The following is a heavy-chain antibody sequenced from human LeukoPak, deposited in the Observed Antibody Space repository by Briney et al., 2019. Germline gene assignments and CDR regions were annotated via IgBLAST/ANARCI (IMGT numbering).Heavy chain of an antibody. D-gene: IGHD4-11*01. CDR2: IYYSGST. CDR1: GGSINNYY. Sequence: PSETLSLTCTVSGGSINNYYWSWIRQSPGKGLEWIGHIYYSGSTNYNPSLKSRVTISVDTSQNHFSLKLSSVTAADTGVYYCARDMTTVDAFDIWGQGTMVTVSS. CDR3: ARDMTTVDAFDI. J-gene: IGHJ3*02. V-gene: IGHV4-59*01.